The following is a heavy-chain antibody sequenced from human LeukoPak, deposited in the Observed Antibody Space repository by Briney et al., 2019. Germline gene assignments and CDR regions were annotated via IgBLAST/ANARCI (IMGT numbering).Heavy chain of an antibody. V-gene: IGHV4-34*01. CDR1: GGSFSGYY. CDR3: ARETMVRAKPAGLVYYYYYGMDV. Sequence: SETLSLTCAVYGGSFSGYYWSWIRQPPGKGLEWIGEINHSGSTNYNPSLKSRVTISVDTSKNQFSLKLSSVTAADTAVYYCARETMVRAKPAGLVYYYYYGMDVWGQGTTVTVSS. D-gene: IGHD3-10*01. CDR2: INHSGST. J-gene: IGHJ6*02.